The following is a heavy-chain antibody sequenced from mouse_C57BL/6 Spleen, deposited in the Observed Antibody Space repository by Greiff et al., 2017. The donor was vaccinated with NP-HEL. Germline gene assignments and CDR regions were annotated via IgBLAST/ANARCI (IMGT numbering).Heavy chain of an antibody. J-gene: IGHJ2*01. CDR1: GFSLTSYG. Sequence: VKLMESGPGLVQPSQSLSITCTVSGFSLTSYGVHWVRQPPGKGLEWLGVIWSGGSTDYNAAFISRLSISKDNSKSQVFFKMNSLQADDTAIYYCAKSGLRYYFDYWGQGTTLTVSS. CDR2: IWSGGST. V-gene: IGHV2-4*01. D-gene: IGHD3-1*01. CDR3: AKSGLRYYFDY.